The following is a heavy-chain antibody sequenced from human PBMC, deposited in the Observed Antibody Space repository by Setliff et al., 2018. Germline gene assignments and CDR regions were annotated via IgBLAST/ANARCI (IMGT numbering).Heavy chain of an antibody. Sequence: GASVKVSCKASGGPLNSYSFSWVRQAPGQGLEWMGRIIPVLDITRYSQKFQGRVTITADESTGIIYMELTSLRSDDTAVYYCARHPPPPNYFDIGALDSWGQGTLVTVSS. V-gene: IGHV1-69*02. CDR2: IIPVLDIT. D-gene: IGHD3-22*01. CDR3: ARHPPPPNYFDIGALDS. CDR1: GGPLNSYS. J-gene: IGHJ4*02.